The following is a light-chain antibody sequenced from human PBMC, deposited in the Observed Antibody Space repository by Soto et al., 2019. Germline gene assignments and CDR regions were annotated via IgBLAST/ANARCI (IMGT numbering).Light chain of an antibody. V-gene: IGKV1-12*01. Sequence: EIQMTQSPSSVSASVGDRVTITCRASQGISSWLAWYQQTPVKAPKLLIYAATSFQSGVPSRFSGSGSRTAFTLTISSLQPEDFATYHFQQANSFPPTFGGGTKVEIK. CDR1: QGISSW. CDR3: QQANSFPPT. J-gene: IGKJ4*02. CDR2: AAT.